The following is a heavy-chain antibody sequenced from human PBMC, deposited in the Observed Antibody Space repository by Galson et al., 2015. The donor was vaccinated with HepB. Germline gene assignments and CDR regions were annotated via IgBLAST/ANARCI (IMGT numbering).Heavy chain of an antibody. CDR3: ARSCSGSWFAARVDDAFDV. V-gene: IGHV3-7*03. Sequence: SLRLSCAASGFTLSTYWMSWVRQAPGKGLEWVANIKKDGSEKYYVDSVKGRFTISRDNAENSLYLQMNSLRVEDTAVYYCARSCSGSWFAARVDDAFDVWGQGTMVTVSS. CDR1: GFTLSTYW. D-gene: IGHD3-10*02. CDR2: IKKDGSEK. J-gene: IGHJ3*01.